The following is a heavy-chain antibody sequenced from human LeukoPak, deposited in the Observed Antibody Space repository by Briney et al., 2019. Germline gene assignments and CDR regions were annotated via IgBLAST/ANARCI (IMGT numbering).Heavy chain of an antibody. Sequence: GGSLRLSCAASGFTCSSYAMHWVRQAPGKGLEWVAVISYDGSNKYYADSVKGRFTISRDNSKNTLYLQMNSLRAEDTAVYYCARVGVAVAGTYWGQGTLATVSS. J-gene: IGHJ4*02. CDR2: ISYDGSNK. CDR3: ARVGVAVAGTY. CDR1: GFTCSSYA. D-gene: IGHD6-19*01. V-gene: IGHV3-30*04.